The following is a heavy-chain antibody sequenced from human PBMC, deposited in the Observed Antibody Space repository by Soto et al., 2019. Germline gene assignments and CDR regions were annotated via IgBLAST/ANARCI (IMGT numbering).Heavy chain of an antibody. CDR1: GGSISSGGYY. J-gene: IGHJ5*02. Sequence: QVQLQESGPGLVKPSQTLSLTCTVSGGSISSGGYYWSWIRQHPGKGLEWIGYIYYSGSTYYNPSLQSLVTISVDTSKNQFSLKLSSVAAADTAVYYCARLGRYYYDSSGYSGNGWFDPWGQGTLVTVSS. CDR2: IYYSGST. D-gene: IGHD3-22*01. CDR3: ARLGRYYYDSSGYSGNGWFDP. V-gene: IGHV4-31*01.